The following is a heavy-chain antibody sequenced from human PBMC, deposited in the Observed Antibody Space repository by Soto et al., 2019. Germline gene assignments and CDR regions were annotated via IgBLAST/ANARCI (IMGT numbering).Heavy chain of an antibody. J-gene: IGHJ3*02. Sequence: EVQLVESGGGLVQPGGSLRLSCAASGFTFSSYSMNWVRQAPGKGLEWVSYISSSSSTIYYADSVKGRFTISRDNAKTSLYLQMNSLRAEDTAVYYCASDYCSGGSCYSAGAFDIWGQGTMVTVSS. CDR2: ISSSSSTI. V-gene: IGHV3-48*01. D-gene: IGHD2-15*01. CDR1: GFTFSSYS. CDR3: ASDYCSGGSCYSAGAFDI.